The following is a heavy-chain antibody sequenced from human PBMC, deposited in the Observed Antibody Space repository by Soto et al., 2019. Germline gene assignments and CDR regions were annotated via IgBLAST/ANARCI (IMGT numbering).Heavy chain of an antibody. CDR1: GGSISSYY. J-gene: IGHJ5*02. V-gene: IGHV4-59*01. CDR3: ARASVLLWFGELLPNWFDP. Sequence: SETLSLTCTVSGGSISSYYWSWIRQPPGKGLEWIGYIYYSGSTNYNPSLKSRVTISVDTSKNQFSLKLSSVTAADTAVYYCARASVLLWFGELLPNWFDPWGQGTLVTVSS. D-gene: IGHD3-10*01. CDR2: IYYSGST.